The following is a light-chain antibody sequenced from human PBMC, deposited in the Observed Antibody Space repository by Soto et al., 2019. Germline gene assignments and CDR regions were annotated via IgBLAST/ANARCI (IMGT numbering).Light chain of an antibody. V-gene: IGKV3-11*01. J-gene: IGKJ4*01. CDR2: DTS. CDR3: QQRSSWPLT. Sequence: EIVLTQSPATLSLSPGERATLSCRASQSVRSYLAWYQQKPGQAPRLLIYDTSNRATAIPARFSGSGSGTEFTLTISSLETEDFAVYYCQQRSSWPLTFGGGTKVEI. CDR1: QSVRSY.